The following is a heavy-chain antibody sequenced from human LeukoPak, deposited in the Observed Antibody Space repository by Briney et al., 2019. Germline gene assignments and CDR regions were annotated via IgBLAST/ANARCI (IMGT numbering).Heavy chain of an antibody. CDR3: ATNTAMDPLFDY. V-gene: IGHV4-30-2*05. CDR2: IYHSGST. Sequence: SETLSLTCTVSGGSISSGGYYWSWIRQPPGKDLEWIGYIYHSGSTYYNPSLKSRVTISVDTSKNQFSLKLSSVTAADTAVYYCATNTAMDPLFDYWGQGTLVTVSS. D-gene: IGHD5-18*01. CDR1: GGSISSGGYY. J-gene: IGHJ4*02.